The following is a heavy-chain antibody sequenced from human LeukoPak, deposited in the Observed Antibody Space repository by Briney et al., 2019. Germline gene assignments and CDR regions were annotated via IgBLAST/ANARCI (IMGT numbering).Heavy chain of an antibody. V-gene: IGHV1-69*04. D-gene: IGHD3-22*01. CDR3: ARLPGGVVVVDY. J-gene: IGHJ4*02. CDR2: IIPILGIA. Sequence: GSSVKVSCKASGGTFSSYAISWVRQAPGQGLEWMGRIIPILGIANYAQKFQGRVTITADKSTSTAYMELSSLRSEDTAVYYRARLPGGVVVVDYWGQGTLVTVSS. CDR1: GGTFSSYA.